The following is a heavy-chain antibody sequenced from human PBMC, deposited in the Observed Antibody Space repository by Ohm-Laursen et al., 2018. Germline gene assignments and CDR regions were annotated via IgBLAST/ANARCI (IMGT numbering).Heavy chain of an antibody. CDR3: ASLFLEWLSDYYYGMDV. CDR2: INPDSGGT. D-gene: IGHD3-3*01. J-gene: IGHJ6*02. Sequence: ALVKVSCKASGYIFTGYYMHWVRQAPGQGLEWMGWINPDSGGTKYGQKFQGRVTMTRDTSISTAYMELSRLRSDDTAVYYCASLFLEWLSDYYYGMDVWGQGTTVTVSS. CDR1: GYIFTGYY. V-gene: IGHV1-2*02.